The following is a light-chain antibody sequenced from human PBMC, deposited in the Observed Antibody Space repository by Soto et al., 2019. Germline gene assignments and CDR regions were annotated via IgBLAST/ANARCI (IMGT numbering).Light chain of an antibody. CDR3: QTWGTGIWV. V-gene: IGLV4-69*01. Sequence: QSVLTQSPSASASLGASVKLTCTLSSGHISYAIAWHQQQPEKGPRYLMKLNSDGSHSNGDGIPDRFSGSSSGAERYLTISSLQSEDEADYYCQTWGTGIWVFGGGTKLTVL. J-gene: IGLJ3*02. CDR2: LNSDGSH. CDR1: SGHISYA.